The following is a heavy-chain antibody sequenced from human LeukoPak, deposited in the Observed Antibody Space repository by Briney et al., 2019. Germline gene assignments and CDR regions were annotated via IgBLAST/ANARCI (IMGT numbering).Heavy chain of an antibody. CDR2: INFNSGGA. D-gene: IGHD1-26*01. CDR1: GNSLTFCY. CDR3: VLQGVGATFFDP. J-gene: IGHJ5*02. Sequence: GASVKVSCKASGNSLTFCYMQWVRQAPGQGLEWMGWINFNSGGAHYAQKFQGRVTITRDTSISTTYMDLSSLRSDDTAVYYCVLQGVGATFFDPWGQGSLVTVSS. V-gene: IGHV1-2*02.